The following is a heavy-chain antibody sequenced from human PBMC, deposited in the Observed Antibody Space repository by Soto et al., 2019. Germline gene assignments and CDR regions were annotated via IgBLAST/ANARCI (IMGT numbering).Heavy chain of an antibody. V-gene: IGHV3-21*01. CDR3: AGDCSGGSCYQGIDV. CDR1: GFNFNSYT. J-gene: IGHJ6*02. CDR2: ISSSGYI. Sequence: PGRSLRLSCAASGFNFNSYTINWVRQAPGKRLEWLSSISSSGYIFSTDSVRGRFTISTDDAKNSVYLHINSLRAEDTAVYFCAGDCSGGSCYQGIDVWGQGTTVTVSS. D-gene: IGHD2-15*01.